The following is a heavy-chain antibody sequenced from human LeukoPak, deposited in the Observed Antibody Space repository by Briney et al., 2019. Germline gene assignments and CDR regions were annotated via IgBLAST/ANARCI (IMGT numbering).Heavy chain of an antibody. J-gene: IGHJ1*01. D-gene: IGHD4-17*01. Sequence: GASVKVSCKTSGYTFSIYGVSWVRQAPGQGLEWMGIINPSGGSTSYAQKFQGRVTMTRDTSTSTVYMELSSLRSEDTAVYYCARRASTVTTEYFQHWGQGTLVTVSS. CDR3: ARRASTVTTEYFQH. CDR1: GYTFSIYG. V-gene: IGHV1-46*03. CDR2: INPSGGST.